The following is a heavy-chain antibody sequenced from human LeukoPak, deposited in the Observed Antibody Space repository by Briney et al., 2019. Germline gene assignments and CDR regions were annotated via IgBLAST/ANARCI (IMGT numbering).Heavy chain of an antibody. V-gene: IGHV1-69*04. CDR3: ARGYCVNNSCYAGSYFSDS. J-gene: IGHJ4*02. CDR2: IIPIIDIA. Sequence: GASVKVSCKASGGTFSSYAFSWVRQAPGQGLEWMGRIIPIIDIANYAQKFQGRVTITADKSTSTAYMELNSLRSEDTAVYYCARGYCVNNSCYAGSYFSDSWGQGTLVTVSS. CDR1: GGTFSSYA. D-gene: IGHD2-2*01.